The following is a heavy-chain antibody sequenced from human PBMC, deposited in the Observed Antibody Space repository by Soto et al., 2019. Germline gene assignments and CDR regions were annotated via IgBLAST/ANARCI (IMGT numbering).Heavy chain of an antibody. D-gene: IGHD3-9*01. J-gene: IGHJ6*02. Sequence: SVKVSCKASGGTFSSYAISWVRQAPGQGLEWMGGIIPIFGTANYAQKFQGRVTITADESTSTAYMELSSLRSEDTAVYYCARGGYYDILTGWSGWLSKTYYYYYGMDVWGQGTTVTVSS. CDR3: ARGGYYDILTGWSGWLSKTYYYYYGMDV. CDR1: GGTFSSYA. V-gene: IGHV1-69*13. CDR2: IIPIFGTA.